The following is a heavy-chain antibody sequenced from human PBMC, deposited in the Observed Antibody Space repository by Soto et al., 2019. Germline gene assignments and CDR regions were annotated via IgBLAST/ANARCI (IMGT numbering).Heavy chain of an antibody. D-gene: IGHD7-27*01. CDR2: ISSSGSTI. V-gene: IGHV3-11*01. CDR3: GREAATGEFDF. J-gene: IGHJ4*02. Sequence: GGSLRLSCAASGFTFSDYYMSWIRQAPGKGLEWVSYISSSGSTIYYADSVKGRFTISRDNAKNSLYLQMNSLRAEDTAVYYCGREAATGEFDFWGQGTLVTVSS. CDR1: GFTFSDYY.